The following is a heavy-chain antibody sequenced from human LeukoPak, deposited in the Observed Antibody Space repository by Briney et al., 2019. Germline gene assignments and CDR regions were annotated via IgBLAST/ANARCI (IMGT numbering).Heavy chain of an antibody. CDR1: GYTFIDYS. Sequence: ASVKVSCKASGYTFIDYSLHWVRQAPGQGLQWMGWISPNGGSTNYAQEFQGRVTMTRDTSINTAYMELSGLRSDDTAVYYCARKINYRGYLYWGQGTLVIVSS. V-gene: IGHV1-2*02. J-gene: IGHJ4*02. D-gene: IGHD2-2*03. CDR2: ISPNGGST. CDR3: ARKINYRGYLY.